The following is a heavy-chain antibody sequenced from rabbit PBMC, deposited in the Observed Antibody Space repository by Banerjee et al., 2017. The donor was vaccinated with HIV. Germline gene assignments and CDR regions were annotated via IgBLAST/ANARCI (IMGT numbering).Heavy chain of an antibody. V-gene: IGHV1S45*01. CDR3: ARDLAGVIGWNFNL. CDR1: GFDFSSYYM. CDR2: ISTISGDT. D-gene: IGHD4-1*01. Sequence: QEQLEESGGGLVTPGRTLTLSCTASGFDFSSYYMSWVRQAPGKGLEWIGCISTISGDTVYATWAKGRFTISKASWTTVTLQMTSLTAADTATYFCARDLAGVIGWNFNLWGPGTLVTVS. J-gene: IGHJ4*01.